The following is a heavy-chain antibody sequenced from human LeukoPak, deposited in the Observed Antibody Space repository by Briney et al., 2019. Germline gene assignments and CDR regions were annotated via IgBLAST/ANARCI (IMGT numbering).Heavy chain of an antibody. CDR1: GCTFTSYW. CDR2: IYPGDSDT. Sequence: GESLKISCQSPGCTFTSYWSGWVRQMPGKGLQWMGIIYPGDSDTAYSPSLQGQVTISADKSISTAYLQWSSLKASDTAIYYCARLIVGSSSTGWFDPWGQGTLVTVSS. D-gene: IGHD6-6*01. V-gene: IGHV5-51*01. J-gene: IGHJ5*02. CDR3: ARLIVGSSSTGWFDP.